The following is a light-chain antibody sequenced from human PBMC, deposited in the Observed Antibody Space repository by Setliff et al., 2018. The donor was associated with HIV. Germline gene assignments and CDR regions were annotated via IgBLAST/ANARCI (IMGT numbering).Light chain of an antibody. CDR3: SSYAITNTLP. CDR2: EVR. J-gene: IGLJ1*01. CDR1: SSDVGGYSH. Sequence: SALTQPASVSGSPGQSITISCTGTSSDVGGYSHVSWYQQHPGKAPKLIIYEVRSRPSGVSDRFSGSKSGNTASLTISGLQAEDEADYYCSSYAITNTLPFGTGTKVTVL. V-gene: IGLV2-14*01.